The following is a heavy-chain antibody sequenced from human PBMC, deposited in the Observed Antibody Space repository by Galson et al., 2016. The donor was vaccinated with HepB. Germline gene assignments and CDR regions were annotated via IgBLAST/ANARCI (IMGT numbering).Heavy chain of an antibody. CDR2: IIPVFGTT. V-gene: IGHV1-69*13. Sequence: SVKVSCKASGGTFNTFAISWVRQAPGQGLEWMGGIIPVFGTTDYAQKFQGRVTIAADESTSTGYMEMSSLRSEDTAVYYCAGGSSLRHYWYYYGMDVWGQGTTVTVSS. D-gene: IGHD6-19*01. CDR1: GGTFNTFA. J-gene: IGHJ6*02. CDR3: AGGSSLRHYWYYYGMDV.